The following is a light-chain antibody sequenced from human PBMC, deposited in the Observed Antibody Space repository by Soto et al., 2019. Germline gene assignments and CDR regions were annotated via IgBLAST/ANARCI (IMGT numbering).Light chain of an antibody. CDR3: QQRSNWPPLT. CDR2: DAS. Sequence: EIVLTQSPATLSLSPGERATLSCRASQSVSNYLGWYQQKPGQAPRLLIYDASNRATGIPARFSGSGSGTDFTLTISGLESEDFAVYYCQQRSNWPPLTFGQGTRLEIK. CDR1: QSVSNY. J-gene: IGKJ5*01. V-gene: IGKV3-11*01.